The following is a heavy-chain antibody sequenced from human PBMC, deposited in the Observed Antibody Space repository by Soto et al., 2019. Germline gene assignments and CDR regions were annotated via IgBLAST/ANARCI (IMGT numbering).Heavy chain of an antibody. CDR3: AKDAVSFGGSWWYNDY. J-gene: IGHJ4*02. D-gene: IGHD2-15*01. CDR1: GFTFSSYA. Sequence: GGSLRLSCAASGFTFSSYAMSWVRQAPGKGLEWVSAISGSGGSTYYADSVKGRFTISRDNSKNTLYLQMNSLRAEDTAVYYCAKDAVSFGGSWWYNDYWGQGTLVTVSS. V-gene: IGHV3-23*01. CDR2: ISGSGGST.